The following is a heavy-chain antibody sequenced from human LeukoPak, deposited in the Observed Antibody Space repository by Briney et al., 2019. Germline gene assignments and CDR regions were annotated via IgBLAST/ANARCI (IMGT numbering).Heavy chain of an antibody. CDR2: ISGRGGST. CDR1: RFTFSSYA. CDR3: ARESFYARGAFDI. V-gene: IGHV3-23*01. J-gene: IGHJ3*02. D-gene: IGHD3-10*01. Sequence: GGSLRLSCAASRFTFSSYAMSWVRQAPGKGLEWVSAISGRGGSTYYADSVKGRFTISRDNSKNTLYLQMNSLRAEDTAVYYCARESFYARGAFDIWGQGTMVTVSS.